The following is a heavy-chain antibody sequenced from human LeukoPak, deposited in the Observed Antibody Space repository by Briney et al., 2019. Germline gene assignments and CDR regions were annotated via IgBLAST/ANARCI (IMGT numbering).Heavy chain of an antibody. D-gene: IGHD6-19*01. Sequence: GGSLRLSCAASGFTFNNYALTWVRQTPGEGLECVSAISGDGVSPYYVDSVRGRFTISRDNSKNTLYLQMNSLRVEDTAVYYCAREDSSGWYPDYWGQGTLVTVSS. CDR3: AREDSSGWYPDY. J-gene: IGHJ4*02. CDR1: GFTFNNYA. V-gene: IGHV3-23*01. CDR2: ISGDGVSP.